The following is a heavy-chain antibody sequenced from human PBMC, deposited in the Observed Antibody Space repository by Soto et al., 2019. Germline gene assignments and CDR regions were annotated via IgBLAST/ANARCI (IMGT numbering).Heavy chain of an antibody. J-gene: IGHJ5*02. D-gene: IGHD2-2*01. CDR2: IIPIFGTA. CDR3: ARGRCSSTSCYFPWFDP. CDR1: GGTFSSYA. V-gene: IGHV1-69*13. Sequence: SVKVSCKASGGTFSSYAISWVRQAPGQGLEWMGGIIPIFGTANYAQKFQGRVTITADESTSTAYMELSSLRSEDTAVYYCARGRCSSTSCYFPWFDPWGQGTLVTVS.